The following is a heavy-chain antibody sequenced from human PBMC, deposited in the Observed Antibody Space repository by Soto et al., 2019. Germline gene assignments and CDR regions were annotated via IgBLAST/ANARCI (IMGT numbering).Heavy chain of an antibody. CDR3: ARRPHCSGGICYYGSGSYIRVRFLH. D-gene: IGHD3-10*01. V-gene: IGHV1-8*01. J-gene: IGHJ4*02. CDR2: MNPDSGHA. CDR1: GYTFTNSD. Sequence: ASVKVSCKASGYTFTNSDINWVRQAPGRGLEWMGWMNPDSGHAAYAQKFQGRVALTTSTSTSTVYMEMRSLGSEDTAVYYCARRPHCSGGICYYGSGSYIRVRFLHWGQGTLVTVSS.